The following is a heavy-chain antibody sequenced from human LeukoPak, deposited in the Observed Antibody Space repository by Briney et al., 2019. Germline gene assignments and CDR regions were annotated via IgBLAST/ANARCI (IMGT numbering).Heavy chain of an antibody. Sequence: ASVKVSCKASGYTFTDYYIHWVRQAPGQGLEWMGWINPDSGGTNYAQKFQGRVTITADESTSTAYMELSSLRSEDTAVYYCARLSYSSGYSFDYWGQGTLVTVSS. CDR1: GYTFTDYY. CDR3: ARLSYSSGYSFDY. V-gene: IGHV1-2*02. D-gene: IGHD3-22*01. CDR2: INPDSGGT. J-gene: IGHJ4*02.